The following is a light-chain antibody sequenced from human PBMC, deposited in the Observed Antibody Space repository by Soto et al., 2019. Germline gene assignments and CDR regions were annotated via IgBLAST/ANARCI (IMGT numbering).Light chain of an antibody. V-gene: IGKV1-5*01. CDR3: QQYNTYE. Sequence: DIQMTQSPSTLSASVGDTVTITCRASQSIASWLAWYQQKPGKAPELLIYDASTLKSGVPARFSGSGSVTSFTLTISDLQPDDFATYYCQQYNTYEFGQGTKVDIK. J-gene: IGKJ1*01. CDR2: DAS. CDR1: QSIASW.